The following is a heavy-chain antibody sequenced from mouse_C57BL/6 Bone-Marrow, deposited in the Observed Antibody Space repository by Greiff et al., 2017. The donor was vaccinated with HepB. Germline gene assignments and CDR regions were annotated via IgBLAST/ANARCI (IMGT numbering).Heavy chain of an antibody. V-gene: IGHV5-16*01. CDR3: ARDSGTAPMDY. CDR1: GFTFSDYY. Sequence: EVKVVESEGGLVQPGSSMKLSCTASGFTFSDYYMAWVRQVPEKGLEWVANINYDGSSTYYLDSLKSRFIISRDNAKNILYLQMSSLKSEDTATYYCARDSGTAPMDYWGQGTSVTVSS. D-gene: IGHD3-3*01. CDR2: INYDGSST. J-gene: IGHJ4*01.